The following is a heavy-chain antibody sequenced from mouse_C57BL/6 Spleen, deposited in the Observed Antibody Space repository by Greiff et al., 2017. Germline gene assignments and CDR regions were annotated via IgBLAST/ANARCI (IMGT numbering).Heavy chain of an antibody. D-gene: IGHD2-4*01. Sequence: VQLQQPGAELVKPGASVKLSCKASGYTFTSYWMHWVKPRPGQGLEWIGMIHPNSGSTNYNEKFKSKATLTVDKSSSTAYMQLSSLTSEDSAVYYCARSYYDYGVGAMDYWGQGTSVTVSS. J-gene: IGHJ4*01. CDR1: GYTFTSYW. CDR2: IHPNSGST. CDR3: ARSYYDYGVGAMDY. V-gene: IGHV1-64*01.